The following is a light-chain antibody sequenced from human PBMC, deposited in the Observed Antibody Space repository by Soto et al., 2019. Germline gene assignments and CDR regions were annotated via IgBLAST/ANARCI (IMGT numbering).Light chain of an antibody. CDR1: SSNTGAGF. Sequence: QSVLTQPPSVSGAPGQRVAISCTGNSSNTGAGFDAHWYQQVPGTAPKLLIYDDDKRPSGIPDRCSGSKSGTSATLGITGFQTGDEADYYCGSWDSSLSAYVFGTGTKVTVL. V-gene: IGLV1-51*01. CDR3: GSWDSSLSAYV. J-gene: IGLJ1*01. CDR2: DDD.